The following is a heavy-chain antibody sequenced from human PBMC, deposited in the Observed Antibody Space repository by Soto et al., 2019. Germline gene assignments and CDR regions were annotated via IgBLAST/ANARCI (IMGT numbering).Heavy chain of an antibody. V-gene: IGHV4-59*01. CDR2: IYYLGST. CDR3: ARDGYDGSGSPYPAY. J-gene: IGHJ4*02. Sequence: SATLSLTCSVSCGSMSEYFWSWIRQSPGKGLEWIGYIYYLGSTDYNPSLKSRVTISVDTSKRQFSLRLTSVTAADTAVYYCARDGYDGSGSPYPAYWGPGTQVTVSS. D-gene: IGHD3-10*01. CDR1: CGSMSEYF.